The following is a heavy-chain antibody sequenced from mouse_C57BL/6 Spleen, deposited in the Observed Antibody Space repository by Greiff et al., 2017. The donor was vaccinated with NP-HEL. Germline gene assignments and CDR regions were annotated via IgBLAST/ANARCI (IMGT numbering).Heavy chain of an antibody. Sequence: GPELVKPGASVKISCKASGYAFSSSWMNWVKQRPGKGLEWIGRIYPGDGDTNYNGKFKGKATLTADKSSSTAYMQLSSLTSEDSAVYFCARWDYYGSSLFDYWGQGTTLTVSS. CDR2: IYPGDGDT. D-gene: IGHD1-1*01. CDR3: ARWDYYGSSLFDY. CDR1: GYAFSSSW. J-gene: IGHJ2*01. V-gene: IGHV1-82*01.